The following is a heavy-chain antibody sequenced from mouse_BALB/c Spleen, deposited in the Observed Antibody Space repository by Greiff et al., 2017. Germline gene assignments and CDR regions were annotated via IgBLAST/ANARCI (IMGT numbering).Heavy chain of an antibody. J-gene: IGHJ4*01. D-gene: IGHD2-10*02. V-gene: IGHV2-9*02. CDR3: ARGPRGYYAMDY. Sequence: VQLVESGPGLVAPSQSLSITCTVSGFSLTSYGVHWVRQPPGKGLEWLGVIWAGGSTNYNSALMSRLSISKDNSKSQVFLKMNSLQTDDTAMYYCARGPRGYYAMDYWGQGTSVTVSS. CDR2: IWAGGST. CDR1: GFSLTSYG.